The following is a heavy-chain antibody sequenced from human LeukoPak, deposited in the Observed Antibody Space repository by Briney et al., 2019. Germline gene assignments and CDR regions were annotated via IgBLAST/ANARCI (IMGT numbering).Heavy chain of an antibody. J-gene: IGHJ5*02. V-gene: IGHV3-48*01. D-gene: IGHD1-26*01. CDR3: ARGAGATTNWFDP. CDR1: GFTFSSYS. CDR2: ISSSSTTI. Sequence: GGSLRLSCAASGFTFSSYSMMWVRQAPGKGLEWVSYISSSSTTIHYADSVKGRFTISRDNAKNSVYLQMNSLRAEDTAVYYCARGAGATTNWFDPWGQGTLVTVSS.